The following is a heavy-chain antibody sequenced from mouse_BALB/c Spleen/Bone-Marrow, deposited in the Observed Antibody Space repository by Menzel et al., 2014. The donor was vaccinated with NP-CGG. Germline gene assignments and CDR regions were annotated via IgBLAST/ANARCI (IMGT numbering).Heavy chain of an antibody. Sequence: VQLQQSGPELMKPGASVKISCKASGYLFXSYYMHWVKQSHGESLEWIGYFDPFNGGTSYNQKFKGKATLTVDKSSSTAYMLLSSLTSEDSAVYFCARSYDGYPYAMNYWGQGTSVTVAS. CDR2: FDPFNGGT. CDR3: ARSYDGYPYAMNY. V-gene: IGHV1S135*01. J-gene: IGHJ4*01. CDR1: GYLFXSYY. D-gene: IGHD2-3*01.